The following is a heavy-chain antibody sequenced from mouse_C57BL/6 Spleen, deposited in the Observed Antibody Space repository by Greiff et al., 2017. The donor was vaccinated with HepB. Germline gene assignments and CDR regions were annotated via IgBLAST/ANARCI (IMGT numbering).Heavy chain of an antibody. D-gene: IGHD4-1*01. CDR1: GFTFSSYA. CDR3: ARDALSGTSFAY. V-gene: IGHV5-4*01. J-gene: IGHJ3*01. Sequence: EVMLVESGGGLVKPGGSLKLSCAASGFTFSSYAMSWVRQTPEKRLEWVATISDGGSYTYYPDNVKGRFTISRDNANNNLYLQMSHLKSEDTAMYYCARDALSGTSFAYWGQGTLVTVSA. CDR2: ISDGGSYT.